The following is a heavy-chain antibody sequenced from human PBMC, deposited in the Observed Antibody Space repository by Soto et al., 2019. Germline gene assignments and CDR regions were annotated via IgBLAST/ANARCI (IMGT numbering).Heavy chain of an antibody. V-gene: IGHV3-15*01. CDR1: GFSFGSYA. D-gene: IGHD3-3*01. CDR3: ARDLPWTRANYYGMDV. CDR2: SKSETDGGTR. Sequence: GGSLRLSCAASGFSFGSYALSWVRQAPGKGLEWVGRSKSETDGGTRDYAAPVKGRFTISRDDSKNTLFLQMNSLKTEDKAVYYCARDLPWTRANYYGMDVWGQGTTVTVSS. J-gene: IGHJ6*02.